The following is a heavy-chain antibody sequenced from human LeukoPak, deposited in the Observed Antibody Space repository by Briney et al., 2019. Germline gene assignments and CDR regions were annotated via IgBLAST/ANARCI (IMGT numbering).Heavy chain of an antibody. CDR3: ASDYPYGDYAY. CDR2: IIPIFGTA. CDR1: GGTFSSYA. V-gene: IGHV1-69*05. J-gene: IGHJ4*02. D-gene: IGHD4-17*01. Sequence: SVKVSCKASGGTFSSYAISWVRQAPGQGLEWMGRIIPIFGTANYAQKFQGRVTITTDESTSTAYMELSSLRSEDTAVYYRASDYPYGDYAYWGQGTLVTVSS.